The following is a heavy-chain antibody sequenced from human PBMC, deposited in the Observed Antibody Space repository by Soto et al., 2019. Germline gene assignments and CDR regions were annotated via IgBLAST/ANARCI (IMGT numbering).Heavy chain of an antibody. D-gene: IGHD2-2*01. CDR3: ARVVVVPAANFYYYYGMDV. CDR1: GGSISSYY. V-gene: IGHV4-59*08. CDR2: IYYSGST. J-gene: IGHJ6*02. Sequence: PSETLSLTCTVSGGSISSYYWSWIRQPPGKGLEWIGYIYYSGSTNYNPSLKSRVTISVDTSKNQFSLKLSSVTAADTAVYYCARVVVVPAANFYYYYGMDVWGQGTTVTVSS.